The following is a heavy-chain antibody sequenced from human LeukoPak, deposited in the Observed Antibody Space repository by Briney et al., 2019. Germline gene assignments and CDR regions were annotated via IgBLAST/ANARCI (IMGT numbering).Heavy chain of an antibody. CDR1: GYTFTGYY. V-gene: IGHV1-2*06. Sequence: ASVKVSCKASGYTFTGYYMHCVRQAPGQGLEWMGRINPNSGGTNYAQKFQGRVTMTRDTSISTAYMELSRLRSDDTAVYYCARDFVMITGTDRYFDYWGQGTLVTVSS. D-gene: IGHD1-20*01. CDR3: ARDFVMITGTDRYFDY. CDR2: INPNSGGT. J-gene: IGHJ4*02.